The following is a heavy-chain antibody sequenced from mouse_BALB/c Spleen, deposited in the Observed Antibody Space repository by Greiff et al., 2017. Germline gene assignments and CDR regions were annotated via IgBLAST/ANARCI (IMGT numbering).Heavy chain of an antibody. V-gene: IGHV5-4*02. CDR2: ISDGGSYT. CDR3: ARDKAGTGAWFAY. D-gene: IGHD4-1*01. Sequence: EVMLVESGGGLVKPGGSLKLSCAASGFTFSDYYMYWVRQTPEKRLEWVATISDGGSYTYYPDSVKGRFTISRDNAKNNLYLQMSSLKSEDTAMYYCARDKAGTGAWFAYWGQGTLVTVSA. J-gene: IGHJ3*01. CDR1: GFTFSDYY.